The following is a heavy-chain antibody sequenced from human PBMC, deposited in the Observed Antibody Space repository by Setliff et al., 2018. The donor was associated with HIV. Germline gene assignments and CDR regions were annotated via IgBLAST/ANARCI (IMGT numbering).Heavy chain of an antibody. V-gene: IGHV5-51*01. J-gene: IGHJ5*02. Sequence: GESLKISCKGFGYNFNTYWIAWVRQVPGKGLEWMGIIYPIDSETKYSPSFQGQVTISVDRSISTAYLQWNNLETSDSAIYYCARHPPRGYPKNWFDPWGQGTLVTVSS. D-gene: IGHD3-16*02. CDR2: IYPIDSET. CDR1: GYNFNTYW. CDR3: ARHPPRGYPKNWFDP.